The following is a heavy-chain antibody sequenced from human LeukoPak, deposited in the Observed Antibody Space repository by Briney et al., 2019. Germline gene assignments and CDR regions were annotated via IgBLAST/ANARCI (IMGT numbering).Heavy chain of an antibody. CDR3: ARHEATYYDFWSGYYSTTAPGSFDY. D-gene: IGHD3-3*01. V-gene: IGHV4-59*05. CDR1: GGSISSYY. CDR2: IYYSGST. Sequence: SETLSLTCTVSGGSISSYYWSWIRQPPGKGLEWIGSIYYSGSTYYNPSLKSRVTISVDTSKNQFSLKLSSVTAADTAVYYCARHEATYYDFWSGYYSTTAPGSFDYWGQGTLVTVSS. J-gene: IGHJ4*02.